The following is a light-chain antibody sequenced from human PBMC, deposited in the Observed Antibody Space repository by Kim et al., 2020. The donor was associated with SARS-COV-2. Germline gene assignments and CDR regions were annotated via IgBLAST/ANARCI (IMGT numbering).Light chain of an antibody. CDR1: QDISFY. CDR3: QQFESLPLT. Sequence: ASVGERVTLACQASQDISFYLNWYQQRPGKAPKLLIFDASRLEPGVPSRFSGSGSGTDFNLIINSLQPEDFATYFCQQFESLPLTFGGGTKVGIK. V-gene: IGKV1-33*01. CDR2: DAS. J-gene: IGKJ4*01.